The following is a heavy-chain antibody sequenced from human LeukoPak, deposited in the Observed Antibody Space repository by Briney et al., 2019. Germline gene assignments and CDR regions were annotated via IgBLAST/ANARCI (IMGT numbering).Heavy chain of an antibody. D-gene: IGHD3-22*01. J-gene: IGHJ4*02. CDR1: GYTFTGYY. V-gene: IGHV1-2*02. CDR3: AKSILRKSPTANTMTVDY. Sequence: ASVKVSCKASGYTFTGYYMHWVRQAPGQGLEWMGWINPNSGGTNYAQKFQGRVTMTRDTSISTAYMELSRLRSDDTALYYCAKSILRKSPTANTMTVDYWGQGTLVTVSS. CDR2: INPNSGGT.